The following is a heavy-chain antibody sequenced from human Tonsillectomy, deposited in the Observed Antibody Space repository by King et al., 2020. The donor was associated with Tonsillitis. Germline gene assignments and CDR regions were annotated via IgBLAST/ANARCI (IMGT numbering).Heavy chain of an antibody. J-gene: IGHJ1*01. D-gene: IGHD6-19*01. CDR2: ISDSGGST. Sequence: VQLVESGGGLVQPGGSLRLSCAASGFTFSSYAMSWVRQAPGKGLEWVSAISDSGGSTYYTDSVKGRFTISRDNSKNTLYLQMNSLRADDTAVYYCAKGSRGWYAVVDYWGQGTLVTVPS. V-gene: IGHV3-23*04. CDR3: AKGSRGWYAVVDY. CDR1: GFTFSSYA.